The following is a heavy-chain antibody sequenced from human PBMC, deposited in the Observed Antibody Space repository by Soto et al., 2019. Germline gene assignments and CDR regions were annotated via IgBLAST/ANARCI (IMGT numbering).Heavy chain of an antibody. J-gene: IGHJ4*02. CDR3: TLRQDTSRGPIY. V-gene: IGHV2-5*01. Sequence: SGPTLVNPTQTLTLTCTVSGFSLTTRGMTLGWIRQPPGKAPEWLALSTQYSPSLQSRLTFTXXXXXXXXXXXXXXXXXVDTATYYCTLRQDTSRGPIYWGQGIMVTVSS. D-gene: IGHD5-18*01. CDR1: GFSLTTRGMT. CDR2: ST.